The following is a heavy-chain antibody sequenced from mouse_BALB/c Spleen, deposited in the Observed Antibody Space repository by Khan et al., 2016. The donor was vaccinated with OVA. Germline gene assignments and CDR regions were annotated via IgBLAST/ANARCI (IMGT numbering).Heavy chain of an antibody. D-gene: IGHD1-1*01. CDR1: GYTFTGYS. CDR3: ARDFHYYGSSGALDY. Sequence: QVQLQQSGAELERPGASVKMSCKASGYTFTGYSMHWIKQRPGKGLEWMGYISTSNAYTNYNQNFKDRATLTVDNSANTAYMQMSSLTSEDSAVYYCARDFHYYGSSGALDYWGQGTSVTVSS. V-gene: IGHV1-4*01. CDR2: ISTSNAYT. J-gene: IGHJ4*01.